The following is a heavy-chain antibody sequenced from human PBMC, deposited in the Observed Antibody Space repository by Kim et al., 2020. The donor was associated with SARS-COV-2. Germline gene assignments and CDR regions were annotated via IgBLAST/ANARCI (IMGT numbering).Heavy chain of an antibody. CDR2: IIPIFGTA. J-gene: IGHJ6*03. Sequence: SVKVSCKASGGTFSSYAISWVRQAPGQGLEWMGGIIPIFGTANYAQKFQGRVTITADESTSTAYMELSSLRSEDTAVYYCARGRSGDYYYYYMDVWGKGTTVTVSS. CDR1: GGTFSSYA. V-gene: IGHV1-69*13. CDR3: ARGRSGDYYYYYMDV.